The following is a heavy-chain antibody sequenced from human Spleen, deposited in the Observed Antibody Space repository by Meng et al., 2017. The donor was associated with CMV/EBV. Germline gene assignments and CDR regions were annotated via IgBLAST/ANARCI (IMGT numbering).Heavy chain of an antibody. V-gene: IGHV3-30*02. CDR1: DFTFSLYG. J-gene: IGHJ5*02. CDR2: IRDDGSYK. Sequence: GGSLRLSCAASDFTFSLYGMHWVRQTPGKGLEWVAFIRDDGSYKYYADSVKGRFTISRDNSKNTLYLQMNSLRAEDTAVYFCARDSTVTIFDPWGQGTLVTVSS. D-gene: IGHD4-11*01. CDR3: ARDSTVTIFDP.